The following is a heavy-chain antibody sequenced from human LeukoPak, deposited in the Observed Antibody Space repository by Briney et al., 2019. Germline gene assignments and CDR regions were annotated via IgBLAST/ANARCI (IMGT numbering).Heavy chain of an antibody. V-gene: IGHV3-23*01. CDR3: AKDTPSRNGGWDR. J-gene: IGHJ4*02. CDR2: IASNGGNT. CDR1: GFTFIPYS. D-gene: IGHD6-19*01. Sequence: QTGGSLRLSCAASGFTFIPYSMTWVRQAPGKGLEWVSLIASNGGNTYYADSVKGRFTVSRDNSKNTLYLQMNSLRAEDTAVYYCAKDTPSRNGGWDRWGQGTLVTVST.